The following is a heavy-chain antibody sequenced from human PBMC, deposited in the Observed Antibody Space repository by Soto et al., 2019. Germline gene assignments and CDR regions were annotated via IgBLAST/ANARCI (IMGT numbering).Heavy chain of an antibody. CDR1: GYTFTGYY. Sequence: QVQLVQSGAEVKKPGASVKVSCKASGYTFTGYYMHWVRQAPGQGLEWMGWINPNSGGTNYAQKLQGRVTMTRDTAIRTAYMELSRLRSNDTAVYYCAREDCSSTSCYFGYYGSGTAFDIWGQGTMVTVSS. D-gene: IGHD2-2*01. CDR2: INPNSGGT. V-gene: IGHV1-2*02. CDR3: AREDCSSTSCYFGYYGSGTAFDI. J-gene: IGHJ3*02.